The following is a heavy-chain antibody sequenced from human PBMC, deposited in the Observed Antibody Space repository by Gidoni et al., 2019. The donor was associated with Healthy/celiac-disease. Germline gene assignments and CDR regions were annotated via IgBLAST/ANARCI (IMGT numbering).Heavy chain of an antibody. D-gene: IGHD2-15*01. CDR3: ARFRVDYYYYYGMDV. CDR1: GGSISSYY. CDR2: IYYSGST. J-gene: IGHJ6*02. V-gene: IGHV4-59*08. Sequence: QVQLQESGPGLVKPSETLSLTCTVSGGSISSYYWSWIRQPPGKGLEWIGYIYYSGSTNYNPSLKSRVTISVDTSKNQFSRKLSSVTAADTAVYYCARFRVDYYYYYGMDVWGQGTTVTVSS.